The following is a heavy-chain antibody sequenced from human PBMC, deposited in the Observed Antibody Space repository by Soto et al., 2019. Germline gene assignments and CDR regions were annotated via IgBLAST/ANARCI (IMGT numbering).Heavy chain of an antibody. CDR3: ARVAVVVVAATQFVWFAP. Sequence: ASVKVSCKASGYTFTSYGISWVRQAPGQGLEWMGWISAYNGNTNYAQKLQGRVTMTTDTSTSTAYMELRSLRSDDTAVYYCARVAVVVVAATQFVWFAPWGRGTLVTVSS. D-gene: IGHD2-15*01. CDR1: GYTFTSYG. J-gene: IGHJ5*02. V-gene: IGHV1-18*01. CDR2: ISAYNGNT.